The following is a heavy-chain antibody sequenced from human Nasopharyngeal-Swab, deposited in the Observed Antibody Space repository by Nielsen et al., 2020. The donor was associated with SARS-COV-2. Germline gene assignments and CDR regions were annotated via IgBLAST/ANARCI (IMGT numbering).Heavy chain of an antibody. CDR1: GFTFSSYG. Sequence: GESLKTPCAASGFTFSSYGMHWVRQAPGKGLEWVAVISYDGSNKYYADSVKGRFTISRDNSKNTLYLQMNSLRAEDTAVYYCARDYRPQRSIAVAGTYWGQGTLVTVSS. CDR3: ARDYRPQRSIAVAGTY. CDR2: ISYDGSNK. J-gene: IGHJ4*02. V-gene: IGHV3-30*03. D-gene: IGHD6-19*01.